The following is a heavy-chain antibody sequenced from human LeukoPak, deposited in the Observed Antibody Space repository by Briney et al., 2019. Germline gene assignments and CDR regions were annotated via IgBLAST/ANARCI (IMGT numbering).Heavy chain of an antibody. CDR2: IYSGGST. CDR3: AGGGGEYYYDSGVYYPSYYYGRAV. D-gene: IGHD3-22*01. J-gene: IGHJ6*02. Sequence: GGSLRLSCAASGFTVSSNYMSWVRQAPGKGLEWVSVIYSGGSTYYADSVKGRFTISRDNSKNTLYLQMNSLRAEDTAVYYGAGGGGEYYYDSGVYYPSYYYGRAVGGQGPTVT. V-gene: IGHV3-53*01. CDR1: GFTVSSNY.